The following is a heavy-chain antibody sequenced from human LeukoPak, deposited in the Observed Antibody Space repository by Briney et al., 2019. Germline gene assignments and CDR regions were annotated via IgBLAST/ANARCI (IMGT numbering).Heavy chain of an antibody. CDR2: IYPGDSDT. V-gene: IGHV5-51*01. Sequence: GESLKIPCKGSGYTFAVYWIAWVRQMPGKGLEWMGIIYPGDSDTRYSPSFQGQVTISADKSIDTAYLQWSSLKASDTAMYYCARGDGYNLRGPFDYWGQGTLVTVSS. D-gene: IGHD5-24*01. J-gene: IGHJ4*02. CDR3: ARGDGYNLRGPFDY. CDR1: GYTFAVYW.